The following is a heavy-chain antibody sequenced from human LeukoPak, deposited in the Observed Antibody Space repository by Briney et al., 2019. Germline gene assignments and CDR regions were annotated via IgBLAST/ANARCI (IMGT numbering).Heavy chain of an antibody. D-gene: IGHD4-17*01. CDR2: INHSGST. Sequence: SETLSLTCAVYGGSFSGYYWSWIRQLPGKGLEWIGEINHSGSTNYNPSLKSRVTISVDTSKNQFSLKLSSVTAADTAVYYCARGRVRIRTVTTQRLYYFDYWGQGTLVTVSS. CDR1: GGSFSGYY. CDR3: ARGRVRIRTVTTQRLYYFDY. V-gene: IGHV4-34*01. J-gene: IGHJ4*02.